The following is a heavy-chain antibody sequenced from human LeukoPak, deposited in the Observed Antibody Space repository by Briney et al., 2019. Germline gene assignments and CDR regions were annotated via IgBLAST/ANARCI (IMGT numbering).Heavy chain of an antibody. V-gene: IGHV1-46*01. CDR3: ARGAPPNYYDSSGYLDY. D-gene: IGHD3-22*01. CDR2: INPSGGGT. CDR1: GYTFISYY. J-gene: IGHJ4*02. Sequence: ASVKASCKTSGYTFISYYIYRVRQAPGQGLECVGIINPSGGGTNYGQKFQGRVTMTSDMSTSTVYMELSSLRSEDTAVYYCARGAPPNYYDSSGYLDYWGQGTLVTVSS.